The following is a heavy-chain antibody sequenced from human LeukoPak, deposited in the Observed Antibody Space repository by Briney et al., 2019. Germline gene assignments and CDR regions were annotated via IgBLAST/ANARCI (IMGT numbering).Heavy chain of an antibody. J-gene: IGHJ4*02. CDR1: GGSISSSSYY. Sequence: SETLSLTCTVSGGSISSSSYYWGWIRQPPGKGLEWIGSIYYSGSTYYNPSLKSRVTISVDTSKNQFSLKLSSVTAADTAVYYCARHDILTGPDYWGQGTLVTVPS. D-gene: IGHD3-9*01. CDR2: IYYSGST. CDR3: ARHDILTGPDY. V-gene: IGHV4-39*01.